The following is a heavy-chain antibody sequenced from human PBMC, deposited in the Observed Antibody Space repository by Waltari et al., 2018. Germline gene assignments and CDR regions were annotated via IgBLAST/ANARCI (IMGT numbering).Heavy chain of an antibody. CDR1: GFPFTNYW. CDR3: VRDDSTGHYYFDY. CDR2: RNEDGSEK. Sequence: EVQLVESGGDLVQPGGSLRLSCAASGFPFTNYWMSWVRQSPGKGLVRVANRNEDGSEKDYVDSVDGRFTLSRDNAKNSLYLQMNSLRAEDTAVYYCVRDDSTGHYYFDYWGQGTLVTVSS. D-gene: IGHD3-22*01. V-gene: IGHV3-7*03. J-gene: IGHJ4*02.